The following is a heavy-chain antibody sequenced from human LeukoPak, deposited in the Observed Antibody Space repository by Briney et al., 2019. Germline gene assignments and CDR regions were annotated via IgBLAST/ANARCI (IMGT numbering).Heavy chain of an antibody. CDR1: GYTFTSYG. V-gene: IGHV1-18*01. Sequence: EASVKVSCKASGYTFTSYGISWVRQAPGQGLEWIGWISAYNGNTNYAQKLQGRVTMTTDTSTSTAYMELRSLRSDDTAVYYCARGNRWRFPCIADTWGQGTLVTVSS. D-gene: IGHD6-13*01. CDR2: ISAYNGNT. CDR3: ARGNRWRFPCIADT. J-gene: IGHJ5*02.